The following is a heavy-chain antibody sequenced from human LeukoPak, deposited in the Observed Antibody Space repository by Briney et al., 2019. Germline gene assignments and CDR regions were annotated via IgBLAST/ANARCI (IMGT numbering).Heavy chain of an antibody. CDR3: ARSTIVGATIDY. D-gene: IGHD1-26*01. CDR2: IGPSDSYT. J-gene: IGHJ4*02. Sequence: GESLKISCKGSGYSFTSYWITWVRQMPGKGLEWMGRIGPSDSYTNYSPSFQGHVTISADKSISTAYLQWSSLKASDTAMYYCARSTIVGATIDYWGQGTLVTVSS. CDR1: GYSFTSYW. V-gene: IGHV5-10-1*01.